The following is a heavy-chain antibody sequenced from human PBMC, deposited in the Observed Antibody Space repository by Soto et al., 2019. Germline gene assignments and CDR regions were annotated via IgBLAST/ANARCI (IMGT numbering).Heavy chain of an antibody. CDR3: ATKGRWYVGYYYYGMDV. D-gene: IGHD6-13*01. CDR2: FDPEDGET. V-gene: IGHV1-24*01. Sequence: GASVKVSCKFSGYTLTELSMHCVRQAPGKGLEWMGGFDPEDGETIYAQKFQGRATMTEDTSTDTAYMELSSLRSEDTAVYYCATKGRWYVGYYYYGMDVWGQGTTVTVSS. CDR1: GYTLTELS. J-gene: IGHJ6*02.